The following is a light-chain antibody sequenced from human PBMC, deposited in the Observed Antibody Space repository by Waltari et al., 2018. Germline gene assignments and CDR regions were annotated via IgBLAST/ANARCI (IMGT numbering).Light chain of an antibody. J-gene: IGLJ3*02. CDR1: SSNIGRKF. V-gene: IGLV1-47*01. CDR2: KTN. CDR3: AAWEDGLSAGV. Sequence: QSVLTQPPSASGTPGQRVTISCSGSSSNIGRKFAYWYQHPPGTAPKLPIYKTNQRPSGDPDRFSGSRSGTSAALAISGLRSEDEADYYCAAWEDGLSAGVFGGGTKLTVL.